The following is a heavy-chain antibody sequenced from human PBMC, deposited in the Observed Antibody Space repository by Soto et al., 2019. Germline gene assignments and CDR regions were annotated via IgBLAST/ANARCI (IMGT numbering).Heavy chain of an antibody. V-gene: IGHV2-5*02. J-gene: IGHJ4*02. CDR3: AREDTGGYFDY. CDR1: GFSLSTSGVG. Sequence: QITLKESGPPLVKPTQTLTLTCTFSGFSLSTSGVGVGWIRQPPGKALEWLALIYWDDDKRYSPSLKSRLTITKDTSKNQVVLTMTNMDPVDTATYYCAREDTGGYFDYWGQGTLVTVSS. D-gene: IGHD7-27*01. CDR2: IYWDDDK.